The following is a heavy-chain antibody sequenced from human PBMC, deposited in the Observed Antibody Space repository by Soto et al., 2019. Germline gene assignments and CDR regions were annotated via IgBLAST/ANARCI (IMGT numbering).Heavy chain of an antibody. CDR3: ARAYGDYAHVDY. D-gene: IGHD4-17*01. CDR2: IYYSGST. V-gene: IGHV4-59*01. Sequence: SETLSLTCTVSGGSISSYYWSWIRQPPGKGLEWIGYIYYSGSTNYNPSLKSRVTISVDTSKNQFSLKLSSVTAADTAVYYCARAYGDYAHVDYWGQGTLVTVSS. CDR1: GGSISSYY. J-gene: IGHJ4*02.